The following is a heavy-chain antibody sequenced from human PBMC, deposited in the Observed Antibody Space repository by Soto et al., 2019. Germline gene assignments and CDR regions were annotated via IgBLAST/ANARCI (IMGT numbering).Heavy chain of an antibody. CDR3: ARDRGWYNPHYDH. CDR2: IYYSGST. Sequence: SETLSLTCTVSGGSISSGGYYWSWIRQHPGKGLEWIGYIYYSGSTYYNPSLKGRVTISVDTSKNQFSLKLSSVTAADTAVYYCARDRGWYNPHYDHWGPGTLVTVSS. CDR1: GGSISSGGYY. J-gene: IGHJ4*02. D-gene: IGHD6-19*01. V-gene: IGHV4-31*03.